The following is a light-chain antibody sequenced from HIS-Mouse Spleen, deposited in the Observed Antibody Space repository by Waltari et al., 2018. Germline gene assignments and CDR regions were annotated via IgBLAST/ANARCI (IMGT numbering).Light chain of an antibody. CDR1: QGISNW. J-gene: IGKJ3*01. CDR3: QQANSFPSFTLFT. CDR2: AAS. Sequence: DIQMTQYPSSVSASVGDRVTITCRASQGISNWLAWYQHKPGKAPKLLIYAASSLQSGVPSRFSGSGSGTDFTLTISSLQPEDFATYYCQQANSFPSFTLFTFGPGTKVDIK. V-gene: IGKV1-12*02.